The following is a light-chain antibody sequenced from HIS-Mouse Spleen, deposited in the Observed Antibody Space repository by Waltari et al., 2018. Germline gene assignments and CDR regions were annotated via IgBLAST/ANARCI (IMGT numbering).Light chain of an antibody. J-gene: IGLJ3*02. V-gene: IGLV2-14*03. Sequence: QSALTQPASVSGSPGQSITISCTGTSSDVGGYNYVSWYQQDPGKAPKLIIYVVSNRPSGVSNRVSGSKSGNTASLTISGLQAEDEADYYCSSYTSSSTLVFGGGTKLTVL. CDR3: SSYTSSSTLV. CDR2: VVS. CDR1: SSDVGGYNY.